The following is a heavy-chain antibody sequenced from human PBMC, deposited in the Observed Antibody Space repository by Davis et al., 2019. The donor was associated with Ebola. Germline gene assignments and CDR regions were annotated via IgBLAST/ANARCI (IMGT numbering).Heavy chain of an antibody. CDR2: ISAYNVNT. V-gene: IGHV1-18*01. J-gene: IGHJ4*02. CDR3: ARANDFWSGFDY. Sequence: AASVKVSCKASGYTFTSYDISWVRQAPGQGLEWMGWISAYNVNTNYAQKLQGRVTMTTDTSTSTAYMELRSLRSDDTAVYYCARANDFWSGFDYWGQGTLVTVSS. D-gene: IGHD3-3*01. CDR1: GYTFTSYD.